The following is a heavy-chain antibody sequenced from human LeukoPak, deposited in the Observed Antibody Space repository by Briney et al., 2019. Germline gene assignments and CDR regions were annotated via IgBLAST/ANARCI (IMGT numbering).Heavy chain of an antibody. CDR2: ISNSGGST. D-gene: IGHD3-10*01. V-gene: IGHV3-23*01. CDR3: AKDYGSGSSGPYYFDY. J-gene: IGHJ4*02. CDR1: GFTFTSYA. Sequence: GGSLRLSCAASGFTFTSYAMSWVHQAPGKGLEWVSAISNSGGSTYYADSVKGRFTISRDNSKNTLYLQMNSLRAEDTAVYYCAKDYGSGSSGPYYFDYWGQGTLVTVSS.